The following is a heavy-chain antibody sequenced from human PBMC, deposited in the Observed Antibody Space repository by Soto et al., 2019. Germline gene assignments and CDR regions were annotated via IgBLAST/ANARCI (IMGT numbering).Heavy chain of an antibody. D-gene: IGHD4-17*01. CDR3: ARGHYGDYSWFDP. J-gene: IGHJ5*02. Sequence: SETLSLTCTVSGGSISSHYWSWIRQPPGKGLEWIGYIYYSGSTNYNPSLKSRVTISVDTSKNQFSLRLSSVTAADTAVYYCARGHYGDYSWFDPWGQGTLVTVSS. V-gene: IGHV4-59*11. CDR2: IYYSGST. CDR1: GGSISSHY.